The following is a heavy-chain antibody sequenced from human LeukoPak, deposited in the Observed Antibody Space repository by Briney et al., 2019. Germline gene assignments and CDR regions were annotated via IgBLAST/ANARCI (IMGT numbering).Heavy chain of an antibody. CDR1: GFTFSSYA. V-gene: IGHV3-30*04. Sequence: GGSLRLSCVVSGFTFSSYAMHWVRQAPGKGLEWVAVISYDGSNKYYADSVKGRFTISRDNAKNSLYLQMNSLRAEDTAVYYCAELGITMIGGVWGKGTTVTISS. J-gene: IGHJ6*04. CDR3: AELGITMIGGV. D-gene: IGHD3-10*02. CDR2: ISYDGSNK.